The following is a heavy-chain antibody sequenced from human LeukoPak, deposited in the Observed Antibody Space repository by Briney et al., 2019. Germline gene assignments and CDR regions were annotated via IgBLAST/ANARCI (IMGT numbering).Heavy chain of an antibody. D-gene: IGHD6-13*01. J-gene: IGHJ4*02. CDR3: VRGVGVSRFNYLDS. Sequence: AGGSLRLSCAASGFTFSSFGMHWVRQAPGKGLEWVAAIWYDASNKYYADSVKGRFTISRDNSKNTLYLQMNSLRDDDTSVYYCVRGVGVSRFNYLDSWGQGTLVIVSS. CDR1: GFTFSSFG. CDR2: IWYDASNK. V-gene: IGHV3-33*01.